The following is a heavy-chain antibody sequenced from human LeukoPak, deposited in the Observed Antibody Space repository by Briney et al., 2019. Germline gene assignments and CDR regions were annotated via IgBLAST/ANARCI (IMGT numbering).Heavy chain of an antibody. CDR1: GGSISSYY. CDR2: IYYSGSS. Sequence: SETLSLTCTVSGGSISSYYWSWVRQPPGKGLEWIGYIYYSGSSYYNPSLTSRVTISVDTSKNQFSLKLRSVTAADTAVYYCAREISSSWIIDYWGQGTLVTVSS. CDR3: AREISSSWIIDY. D-gene: IGHD6-13*01. J-gene: IGHJ4*02. V-gene: IGHV4-59*06.